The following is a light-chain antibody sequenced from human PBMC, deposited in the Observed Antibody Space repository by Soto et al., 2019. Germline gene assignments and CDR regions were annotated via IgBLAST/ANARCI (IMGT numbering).Light chain of an antibody. CDR2: EVT. V-gene: IGLV2-8*01. CDR1: SSDVGGYNY. Sequence: QSALTQPPSASGSPGQSVTISCTGTSSDVGGYNYASWYQQYPGRAPKLMIYEVTKRPSGVPDRFSGSKSGNTASLTVSGLQAEDEADYYCSSYAASNNFYFVFGGGTKVTV. J-gene: IGLJ3*02. CDR3: SSYAASNNFYFV.